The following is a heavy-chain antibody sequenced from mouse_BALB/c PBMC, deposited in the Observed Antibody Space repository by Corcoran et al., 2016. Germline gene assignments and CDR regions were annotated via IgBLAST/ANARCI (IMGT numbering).Heavy chain of an antibody. CDR1: GYTFTDYN. CDR3: ARGGYHWYFDV. J-gene: IGHJ1*01. V-gene: IGHV1-18*01. CDR2: VNPNNGVT. D-gene: IGHD1-1*02. Sequence: EVLLQQSGPELVKPGASVKIPCKASGYTFTDYNMDWVKQSHGKSLEWIGDVNPNNGVTIYNQKFKGKATLTVDKSSTTAYMELRSLTSEDTAVYYCARGGYHWYFDVWGAGTTVTVSS.